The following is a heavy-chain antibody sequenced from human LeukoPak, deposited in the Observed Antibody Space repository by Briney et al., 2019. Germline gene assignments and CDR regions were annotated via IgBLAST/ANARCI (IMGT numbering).Heavy chain of an antibody. V-gene: IGHV4-39*07. CDR3: ARVAGDPIYYYYYMDV. CDR1: GGSISSSSYY. Sequence: SETLSLTCTVSGGSISSSSYYWRWIRQSPGKGLEWIGEINDSGSTNYDPSLKSRVTISVDTSKNQISLKLTSVTAADTAVYYCARVAGDPIYYYYYMDVWGKGTTVTVSS. D-gene: IGHD7-27*01. J-gene: IGHJ6*03. CDR2: INDSGST.